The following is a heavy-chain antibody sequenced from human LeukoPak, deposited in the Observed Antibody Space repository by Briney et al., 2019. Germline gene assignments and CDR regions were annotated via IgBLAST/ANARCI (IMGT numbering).Heavy chain of an antibody. CDR1: RFAFSSYA. J-gene: IGHJ4*02. CDR2: ISGSSGNT. Sequence: GGSLRLSCAASRFAFSSYAMTWVRQAPGKGLEWVSTISGSSGNTYYADSVKGRFTISRDNSKNTLYLQMNSLRAEDTAVYYCARDLVDSYGQFDYWGQGTLVTVSS. D-gene: IGHD3-9*01. CDR3: ARDLVDSYGQFDY. V-gene: IGHV3-23*01.